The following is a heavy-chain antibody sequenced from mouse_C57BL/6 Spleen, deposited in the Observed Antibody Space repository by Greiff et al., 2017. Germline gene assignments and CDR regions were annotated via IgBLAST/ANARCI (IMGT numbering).Heavy chain of an antibody. D-gene: IGHD2-5*01. J-gene: IGHJ3*01. V-gene: IGHV5-9-1*02. CDR3: TREGYSNTWFAY. Sequence: DVHLVESGEGLVKPGGSLKLSCAASGFTFSSYAMSWVRQTPEKRLEWVAYISSGGDYIYYADTVKGRFTISRDNARNTLYLQMSSLKSEDTAMYYCTREGYSNTWFAYWGQGTLVTVSA. CDR1: GFTFSSYA. CDR2: ISSGGDYI.